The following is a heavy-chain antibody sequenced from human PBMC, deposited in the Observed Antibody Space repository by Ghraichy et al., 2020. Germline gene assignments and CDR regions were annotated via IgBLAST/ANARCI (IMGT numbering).Heavy chain of an antibody. Sequence: GSLRLSCAASGFTLSYSWMNWVRQAPGKGLEWVANINQDGSEKYYVDSVKGRFTISRDNAKKSVYLQMNSLGAEDTAVYYCARGGGCSSASCYTTPGIDYWGQGTLVTVSS. J-gene: IGHJ4*02. CDR1: GFTLSYSW. D-gene: IGHD2-2*01. V-gene: IGHV3-7*01. CDR2: INQDGSEK. CDR3: ARGGGCSSASCYTTPGIDY.